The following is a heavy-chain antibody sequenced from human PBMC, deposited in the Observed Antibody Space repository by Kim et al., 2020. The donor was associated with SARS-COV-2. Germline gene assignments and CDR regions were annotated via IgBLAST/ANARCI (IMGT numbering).Heavy chain of an antibody. CDR3: ARDGVYGSGSYSDAFDI. Sequence: VKGRFTISRDNAKNSLYLQMNSLIAEDTALYYCARDGVYGSGSYSDAFDIWGQGTMVTVSS. D-gene: IGHD3-10*01. J-gene: IGHJ3*02. V-gene: IGHV3-21*01.